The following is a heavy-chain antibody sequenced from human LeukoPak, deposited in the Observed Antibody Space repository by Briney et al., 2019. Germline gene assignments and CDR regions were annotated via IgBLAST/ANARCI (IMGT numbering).Heavy chain of an antibody. D-gene: IGHD6-13*01. Sequence: SETLSLTCTVSGGSISSYYWSWIQQPPGKGLEWIGYIYYSGSTNYNPSLKSRVTISVDTSKNQFSLKLSSVTAADTAVYYCARVVAAAGTFSLYYFDYWGQGTLVTVSS. J-gene: IGHJ4*02. CDR2: IYYSGST. CDR1: GGSISSYY. CDR3: ARVVAAAGTFSLYYFDY. V-gene: IGHV4-59*01.